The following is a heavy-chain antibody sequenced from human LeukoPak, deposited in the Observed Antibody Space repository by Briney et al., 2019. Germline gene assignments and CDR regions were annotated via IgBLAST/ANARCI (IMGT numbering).Heavy chain of an antibody. Sequence: GASVKVSCKASGYTFTSYGINWVRQAPGQGLEWMGWINPNSGGTNYAQKFQGRVTMTRDTSISTAYMELSRLRSDDTAVYYCARDMDPVLPRTGWGQGTLVTVSS. V-gene: IGHV1-2*02. CDR2: INPNSGGT. CDR3: ARDMDPVLPRTG. CDR1: GYTFTSYG. J-gene: IGHJ4*02. D-gene: IGHD3-10*01.